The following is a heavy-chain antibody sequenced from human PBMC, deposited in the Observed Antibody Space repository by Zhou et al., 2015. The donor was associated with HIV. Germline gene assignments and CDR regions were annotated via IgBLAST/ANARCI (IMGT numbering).Heavy chain of an antibody. D-gene: IGHD3-3*01. Sequence: EVQLLESGGDLVQPGESLSLSCAASGFIFDDFAMSWVRHRPGQGLEWISGISATGHGLFYANSVKGRFTISRDNFRKTLYLQMSSLSVEDTGTYYCARGRDGVTAALDYWGQGTLVTVAS. J-gene: IGHJ4*02. V-gene: IGHV3-23*01. CDR2: ISATGHGL. CDR1: GFIFDDFA. CDR3: ARGRDGVTAALDY.